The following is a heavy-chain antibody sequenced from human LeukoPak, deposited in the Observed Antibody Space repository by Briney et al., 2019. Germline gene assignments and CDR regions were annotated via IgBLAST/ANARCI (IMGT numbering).Heavy chain of an antibody. CDR1: GFTFGSYW. CDR2: IKQDGSEK. CDR3: ARDFSIHDYVWGSYRSLDY. D-gene: IGHD3-16*02. V-gene: IGHV3-7*01. Sequence: GGSLRLSCAASGFTFGSYWMSWVRQAPGKGLEWVANIKQDGSEKYYVDSVKGRFTISRDNAKNSLYLKMNSLRAEDTAVYYCARDFSIHDYVWGSYRSLDYWGQGTLVTVSS. J-gene: IGHJ4*02.